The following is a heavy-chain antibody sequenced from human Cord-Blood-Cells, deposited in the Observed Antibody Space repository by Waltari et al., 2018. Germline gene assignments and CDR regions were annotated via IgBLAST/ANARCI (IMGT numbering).Heavy chain of an antibody. CDR1: GFTVSRNH. J-gene: IGHJ3*02. Sequence: EVQLVESGGGLVQPGGSLRLSCAPSGFTVSRNHMTWVRPAPGKGLEWVSVIYSGGSTYYADSVKGRFTISRHNSKNTLYLQMNSLRAEDTAVYYCARVAVAGQPGAFDIWGQGTMVTVSS. D-gene: IGHD6-19*01. CDR3: ARVAVAGQPGAFDI. CDR2: IYSGGST. V-gene: IGHV3-53*04.